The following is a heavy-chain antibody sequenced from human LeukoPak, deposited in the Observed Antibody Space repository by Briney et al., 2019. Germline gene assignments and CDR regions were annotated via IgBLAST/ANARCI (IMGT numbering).Heavy chain of an antibody. D-gene: IGHD3-10*01. CDR3: AKAWSRGLLWFGELRYYFDY. J-gene: IGHJ4*02. CDR1: GFTFSSYA. V-gene: IGHV3-23*01. CDR2: ISGSGGST. Sequence: GGSLRLSCAASGFTFSSYAMSWVRQAPGKGLEWVSAISGSGGSTYYADSVKDRFTISRDNSKNTLYLQMNSLRAEDTAVYYCAKAWSRGLLWFGELRYYFDYRGQGTLVTVSS.